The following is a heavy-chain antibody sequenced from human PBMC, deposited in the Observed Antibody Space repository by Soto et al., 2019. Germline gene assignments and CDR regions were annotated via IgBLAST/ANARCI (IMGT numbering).Heavy chain of an antibody. Sequence: SLRLSCAASGFTFSSYGMHWVRQAPGKGLEWVAVIWYDGSNKYYADSVKGRFTISRDNSKNTLYLQMNSLRAEDTAVYYCARAEQWLPYGMDVWGQGTTVTVSS. CDR1: GFTFSSYG. D-gene: IGHD6-19*01. CDR2: IWYDGSNK. J-gene: IGHJ6*02. CDR3: ARAEQWLPYGMDV. V-gene: IGHV3-33*01.